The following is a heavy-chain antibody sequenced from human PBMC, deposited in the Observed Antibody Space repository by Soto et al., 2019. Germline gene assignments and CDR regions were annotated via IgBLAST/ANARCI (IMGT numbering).Heavy chain of an antibody. J-gene: IGHJ4*02. V-gene: IGHV4-31*03. Sequence: SETLSLTCTVSGGSISSGGYYWSWIRQHPGKGLEWIGYIYYSGSTYYNPSLKSRVTISVDTSKNQFSLKLSSVTAADTAVYYCARGSPYYYDSSGYYPPGFYWGQGTLVTVSS. D-gene: IGHD3-22*01. CDR3: ARGSPYYYDSSGYYPPGFY. CDR2: IYYSGST. CDR1: GGSISSGGYY.